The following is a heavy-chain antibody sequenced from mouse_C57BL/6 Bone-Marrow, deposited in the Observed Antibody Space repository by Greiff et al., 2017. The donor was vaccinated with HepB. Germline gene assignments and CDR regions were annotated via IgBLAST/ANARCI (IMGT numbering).Heavy chain of an antibody. CDR2: INPSTGGT. V-gene: IGHV1-42*01. Sequence: EVQLQQSGPELVKPGASVKISCKASGYSFTGYYMNWVKQSPEKSLEWIGGINPSTGGTTYNQKFKAKATLTVDKSSSTAYMQLKSLTSEDSAVYYCARRAYSNYGDWFAYWGQGTLVTVSA. D-gene: IGHD2-5*01. J-gene: IGHJ3*01. CDR1: GYSFTGYY. CDR3: ARRAYSNYGDWFAY.